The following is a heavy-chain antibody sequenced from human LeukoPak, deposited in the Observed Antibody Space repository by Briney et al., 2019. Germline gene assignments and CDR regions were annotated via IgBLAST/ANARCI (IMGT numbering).Heavy chain of an antibody. D-gene: IGHD4-11*01. J-gene: IGHJ4*02. Sequence: PGGSLRLSCAASGFTFSSYAMSWVRQAPGKGLEWVSYISSSGSTIYYADSVKGRFTISRDNAKSSLYLQMNSLRAEDTAVYYCARGSTTVPRAPLGYWGQGTLVTVSS. CDR3: ARGSTTVPRAPLGY. CDR2: ISSSGSTI. V-gene: IGHV3-48*04. CDR1: GFTFSSYA.